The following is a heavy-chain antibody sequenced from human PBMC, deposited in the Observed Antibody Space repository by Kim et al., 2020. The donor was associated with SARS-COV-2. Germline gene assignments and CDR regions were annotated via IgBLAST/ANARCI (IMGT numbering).Heavy chain of an antibody. Sequence: GGSLRLSCRTSGFTFGDYTMTWFRQAPGKGPEWIGFIRGRAYGGTPEYAASVKGRFTISSDDSRSIAYLQMTSVEAEDTAVYYCSRDEWHLGYFTRTGCYGTADYWGQGTLVTVSS. J-gene: IGHJ4*02. CDR2: IRGRAYGGTP. V-gene: IGHV3-49*03. CDR1: GFTFGDYT. CDR3: SRDEWHLGYFTRTGCYGTADY. D-gene: IGHD2-2*01.